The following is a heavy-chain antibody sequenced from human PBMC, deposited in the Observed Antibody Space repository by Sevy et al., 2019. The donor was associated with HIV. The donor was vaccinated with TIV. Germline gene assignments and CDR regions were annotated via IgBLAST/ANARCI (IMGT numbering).Heavy chain of an antibody. V-gene: IGHV3-53*01. CDR3: ARWAAAYAFNL. J-gene: IGHJ3*01. CDR1: GFTVSGNY. D-gene: IGHD6-13*01. CDR2: IYSDGDT. Sequence: GGSLRLSCAASGFTVSGNYMSWVRQAPGKGLGWVSVIYSDGDTDYAASVKGRFTLSRDISKNTLYLQMNSLRAEDTAVYYCARWAAAYAFNLWGQGTMVTVSS.